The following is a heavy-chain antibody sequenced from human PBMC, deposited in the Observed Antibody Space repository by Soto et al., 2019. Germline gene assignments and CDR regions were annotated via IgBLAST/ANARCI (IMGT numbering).Heavy chain of an antibody. Sequence: PWGSLRLSCAASGFTVSSNYMIFFRQAPGKGLEWVSVIYSDGSTYYAGSVKGRFTISRDNSKNTLYLQMNSLRAEDTAVYYCASTPGDRTRAHWFDPWGQGTLVTVSS. CDR2: IYSDGST. V-gene: IGHV3-53*01. CDR1: GFTVSSNY. CDR3: ASTPGDRTRAHWFDP. J-gene: IGHJ5*02. D-gene: IGHD2-21*02.